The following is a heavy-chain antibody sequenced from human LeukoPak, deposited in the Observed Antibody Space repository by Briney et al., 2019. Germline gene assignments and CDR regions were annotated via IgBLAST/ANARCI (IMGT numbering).Heavy chain of an antibody. D-gene: IGHD3-10*01. V-gene: IGHV3-21*01. Sequence: GGSLTLSCAASGFTFSSYSMNWVRQAPGKGLEWVSSISSSSSYIYYADSVKGRFTISRDNAKNSLYLQMNSLRAEDTAVYYCARDAITMVRGVISPWGQGTLVTVSS. CDR2: ISSSSSYI. CDR3: ARDAITMVRGVISP. CDR1: GFTFSSYS. J-gene: IGHJ5*02.